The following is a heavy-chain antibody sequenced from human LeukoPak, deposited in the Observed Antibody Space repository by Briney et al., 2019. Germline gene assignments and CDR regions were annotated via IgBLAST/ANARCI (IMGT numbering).Heavy chain of an antibody. CDR3: ARGLYKGGDYGGHAFDI. J-gene: IGHJ3*02. V-gene: IGHV1-8*01. CDR1: GYTFTSYD. Sequence: ASVKVSCKASGYTFTSYDINWVRQATGQGLEWMGWMNPNSGNTGYAQKFQGRVTMTRNTSISTAYMELSSLRSEDTAVYYCARGLYKGGDYGGHAFDIWGQGTMVTVSS. D-gene: IGHD4-17*01. CDR2: MNPNSGNT.